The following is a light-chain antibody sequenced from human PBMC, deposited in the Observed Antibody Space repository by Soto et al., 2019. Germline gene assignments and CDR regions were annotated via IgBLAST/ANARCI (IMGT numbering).Light chain of an antibody. J-gene: IGKJ1*01. V-gene: IGKV3-20*01. CDR1: QSVGSSY. CDR3: PQYGSSSWT. Sequence: IVLTQSPCTLSLTQGERDTLYCRASQSVGSSYLAWYQQKPGQAPRLLIYGASSRATGIPDRFSGSGSGTDFTLTISRLEPEDFAVYYCPQYGSSSWTSGQGTKAAI. CDR2: GAS.